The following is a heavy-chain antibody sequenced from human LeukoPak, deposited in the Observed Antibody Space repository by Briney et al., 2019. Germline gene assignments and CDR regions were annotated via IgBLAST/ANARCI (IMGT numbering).Heavy chain of an antibody. J-gene: IGHJ6*03. Sequence: SSETLSLTCAVYGGSFSGYYWSWIRQPPGKGLEWIGEINHSGSTNYNPSLKSRVTISVDTSKNQFSLKLSSVTAADTAVYYCARGGGIAARLRIRRYMDVWGKGTTVTVSS. D-gene: IGHD6-6*01. V-gene: IGHV4-34*01. CDR3: ARGGGIAARLRIRRYMDV. CDR1: GGSFSGYY. CDR2: INHSGST.